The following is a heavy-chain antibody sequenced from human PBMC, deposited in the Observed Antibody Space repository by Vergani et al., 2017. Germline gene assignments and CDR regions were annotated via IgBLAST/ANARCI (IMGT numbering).Heavy chain of an antibody. CDR1: GFTFSSNA. V-gene: IGHV3-23*01. CDR3: AKDWYDSSGYYLY. D-gene: IGHD3-22*01. J-gene: IGHJ4*02. CDR2: ISGSGGSP. Sequence: EVQLLESGGGLVQPGGSLRLSCAALGFTFSSNAMSWVRQAPGKGLGWVSAISGSGGSPYNADSLKGRFSISRDNTKNTLYLQMNSLRAEDTAVYSGAKDWYDSSGYYLYWGQGTLVTVSS.